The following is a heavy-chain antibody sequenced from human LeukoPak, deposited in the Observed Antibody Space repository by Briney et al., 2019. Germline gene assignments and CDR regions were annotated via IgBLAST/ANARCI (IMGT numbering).Heavy chain of an antibody. Sequence: SETLSLTCTVSGGSISSYSWTWIRQPSGKGLEWIGDIYHSGSTYYNPSLKSRVTISGDRSKNQFSLKLNSITAADTAVYYCARGAVLTARFAYNWFDPWGQGALVTVSS. CDR3: ARGAVLTARFAYNWFDP. J-gene: IGHJ5*02. V-gene: IGHV4-30-2*01. D-gene: IGHD4/OR15-4a*01. CDR1: GGSISSYS. CDR2: IYHSGST.